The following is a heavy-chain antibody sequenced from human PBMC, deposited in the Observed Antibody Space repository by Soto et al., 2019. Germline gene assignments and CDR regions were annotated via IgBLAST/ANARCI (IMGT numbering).Heavy chain of an antibody. CDR1: GGAISSQY. Sequence: QVQLQVSGPRLVKASETLSLNCSVSGGAISSQYWSWVRQSPGKGLEWIGRLHFRGYTTYNPSPQSRVTMSSVRSTDEVSLTLPSVTAAATAILPCARYWVTESHTFWFAHWGRGALGTVS. V-gene: IGHV4-59*11. J-gene: IGHJ5*02. CDR3: ARYWVTESHTFWFAH. D-gene: IGHD2-21*02. CDR2: LHFRGYT.